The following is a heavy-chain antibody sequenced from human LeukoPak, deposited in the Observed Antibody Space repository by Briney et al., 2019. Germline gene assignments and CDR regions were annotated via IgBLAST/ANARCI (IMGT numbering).Heavy chain of an antibody. J-gene: IGHJ4*02. CDR3: ARDPGYCSSTSCYATPHY. V-gene: IGHV3-66*01. CDR1: GFTVSSKC. CDR2: IYSDSST. Sequence: PGGSLRLSCAASGFTVSSKCMSRVRQAPGKGLEWVSVIYSDSSTYYADSVKGRFTISRDNSKNTLYLQMNSLRAEDTGVYYCARDPGYCSSTSCYATPHYWGQGTLVTVSS. D-gene: IGHD2-2*01.